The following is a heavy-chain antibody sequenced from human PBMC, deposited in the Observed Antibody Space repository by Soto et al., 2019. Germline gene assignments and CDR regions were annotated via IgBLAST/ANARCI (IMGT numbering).Heavy chain of an antibody. CDR1: GFTFSSYA. J-gene: IGHJ5*02. Sequence: PGGSLRLSCAASGFTFSSYAMHWVRQAPGKGLEWVAVISYDGSNKYYADSVKGRFTISRDNSKNTLYLQMNSLRAEDTAVYYCARDQGIAVATWGYNWFDPWGQGTLVTVSS. CDR3: ARDQGIAVATWGYNWFDP. V-gene: IGHV3-30-3*01. CDR2: ISYDGSNK. D-gene: IGHD6-19*01.